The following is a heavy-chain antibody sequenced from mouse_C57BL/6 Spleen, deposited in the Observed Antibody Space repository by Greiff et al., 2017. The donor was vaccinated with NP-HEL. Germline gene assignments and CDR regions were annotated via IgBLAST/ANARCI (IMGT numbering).Heavy chain of an antibody. V-gene: IGHV5-9*01. CDR3: ARPPLYGNYWYFDV. J-gene: IGHJ1*03. CDR1: GFTFSSYT. D-gene: IGHD2-1*01. Sequence: DVMLVESGGGLVKPGGSLKLSCAASGFTFSSYTMSWVRQTPEKRLEWVATISGGGGNTYYPDSVKGRFTISRDNAKNTLYLQMSSLRSEDTALYYCARPPLYGNYWYFDVWGTGTTVTVSS. CDR2: ISGGGGNT.